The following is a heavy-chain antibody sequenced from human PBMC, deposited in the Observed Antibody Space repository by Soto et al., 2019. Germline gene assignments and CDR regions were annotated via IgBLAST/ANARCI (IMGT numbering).Heavy chain of an antibody. CDR2: IYPGDSDT. CDR3: ARTAAAGKYYYGMDV. D-gene: IGHD6-13*01. CDR1: GYSFTNYW. J-gene: IGHJ6*02. V-gene: IGHV5-51*01. Sequence: ESLKISCKGSGYSFTNYWIGWARQMPGKGLEWMGIIYPGDSDTRYSPSFQGQVTISADKSISTAYLQWSSLKASDIAMYYCARTAAAGKYYYGMDVWGQGTTVTVSS.